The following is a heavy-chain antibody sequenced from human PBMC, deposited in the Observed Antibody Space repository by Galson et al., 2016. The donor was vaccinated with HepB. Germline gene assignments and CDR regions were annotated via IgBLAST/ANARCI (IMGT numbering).Heavy chain of an antibody. CDR1: GDSVSSDSAA. D-gene: IGHD3-10*01. CDR2: TYYRSKWYN. J-gene: IGHJ5*02. Sequence: CAISGDSVSSDSAAWSWIRQSPSRGLEWLGRTYYRSKWYNEYAVSVKSRITIIRDTSKNQFSLQPNSVTPEDTAVYYCARGNYYGSRSPTRWFDPWGQGTLVTVSS. V-gene: IGHV6-1*01. CDR3: ARGNYYGSRSPTRWFDP.